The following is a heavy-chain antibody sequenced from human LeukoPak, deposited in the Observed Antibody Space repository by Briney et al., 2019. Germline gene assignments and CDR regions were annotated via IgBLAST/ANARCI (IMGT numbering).Heavy chain of an antibody. CDR1: GFTFDDYA. CDR2: ISWNSGSI. D-gene: IGHD3-22*01. J-gene: IGHJ5*02. CDR3: ARDADSSGYRGRGGYNWFDP. V-gene: IGHV3-9*01. Sequence: GGSLRLSCAASGFTFDDYAMHWVRQAPGKGLEWVSGISWNSGSIGYADSVKGRFTISRDNAKNTLYLQMNSLRAEDTAVYYCARDADSSGYRGRGGYNWFDPWGQGTLVTVSS.